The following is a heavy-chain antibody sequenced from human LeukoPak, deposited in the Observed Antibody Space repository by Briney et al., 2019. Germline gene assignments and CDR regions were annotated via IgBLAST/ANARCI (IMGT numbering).Heavy chain of an antibody. CDR2: IQYDGDNK. CDR3: AKRWDSTWSYFDL. D-gene: IGHD1-26*01. Sequence: GGSLRVSCVASGFTFTRSAMHWVRQAPGKGLEWVAFIQYDGDNKYYADSVKGRFTISRDDSQNTLYLQMNSLTVEDTAVYYCAKRWDSTWSYFDLWGQGTLVTVSS. V-gene: IGHV3-30*02. CDR1: GFTFTRSA. J-gene: IGHJ4*02.